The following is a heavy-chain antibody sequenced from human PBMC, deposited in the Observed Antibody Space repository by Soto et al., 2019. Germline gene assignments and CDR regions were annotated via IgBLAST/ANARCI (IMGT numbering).Heavy chain of an antibody. Sequence: EVQLVESGGGLVQPGGSLRLSCAASGFTFSSYSMNWVRQAPGKGLEWVSYISSSSSTIYYADSVKGRFTISRDNAKNSLYLQMNSLRAEDTAVYYCARDPVHYDILTGYYPYYFDYWGQGTLVTVSS. D-gene: IGHD3-9*01. J-gene: IGHJ4*02. CDR2: ISSSSSTI. CDR3: ARDPVHYDILTGYYPYYFDY. CDR1: GFTFSSYS. V-gene: IGHV3-48*01.